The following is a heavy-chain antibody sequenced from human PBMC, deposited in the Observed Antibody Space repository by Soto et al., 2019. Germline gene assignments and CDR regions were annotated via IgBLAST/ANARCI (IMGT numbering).Heavy chain of an antibody. Sequence: SETLSLTCTVSGVSIHNSHSFCAWIRQPPGKGLQFIASVYHNGGAHYNSSLKSRVTISVDTANNQVSLRIRSLTAADTAFYYCGRVVEGATRHTDPVSWDQGILLTV. CDR1: GVSIHNSHSF. V-gene: IGHV4-39*01. CDR2: VYHNGGA. J-gene: IGHJ5*02. D-gene: IGHD2-21*01. CDR3: GRVVEGATRHTDPVS.